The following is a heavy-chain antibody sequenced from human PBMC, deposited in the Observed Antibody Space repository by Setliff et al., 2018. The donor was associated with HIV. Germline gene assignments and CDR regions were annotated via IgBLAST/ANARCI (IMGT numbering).Heavy chain of an antibody. CDR2: FNPNSDNT. D-gene: IGHD4-17*01. CDR1: GYTFSTYE. CDR3: ARGYGKAPLDY. Sequence: ASVKVSCKASGYTFSTYEINWVRQAAGQGLEWMGWFNPNSDNTAYAQKFQGRITMTRNTSISTAYVELTSLTSDDTAVYYCARGYGKAPLDYWGQGTLVTVSS. J-gene: IGHJ4*02. V-gene: IGHV1-8*02.